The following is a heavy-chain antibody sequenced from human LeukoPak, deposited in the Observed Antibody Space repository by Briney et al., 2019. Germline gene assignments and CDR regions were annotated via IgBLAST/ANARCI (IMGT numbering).Heavy chain of an antibody. CDR3: ARDSGMVRGTVDY. Sequence: ASVKVSCKSSGYTFTSYYMYWVRQAPGQGLEWMGIINPSGGSTSYAQKFQGRATMTRDTSTSTVYMELSSLRSEDTAVYYCARDSGMVRGTVDYWGQGTLVTVSS. D-gene: IGHD3-10*01. CDR2: INPSGGST. V-gene: IGHV1-46*01. J-gene: IGHJ4*02. CDR1: GYTFTSYY.